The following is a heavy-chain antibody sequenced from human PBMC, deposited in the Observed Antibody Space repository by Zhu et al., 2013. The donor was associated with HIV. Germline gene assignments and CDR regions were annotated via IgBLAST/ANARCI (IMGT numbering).Heavy chain of an antibody. V-gene: IGHV1-69*01. J-gene: IGHJ4*02. CDR3: ATLGYYYDSSDSSYYSDF. CDR1: GGSFSTYI. D-gene: IGHD3-22*01. CDR2: IMPLLGTP. Sequence: QVQLVQSGAEVKKPGSSVKVSCKASGGSFSTYIISWVRQAPGQGLEWMGGIMPLLGTPNYAQNFQGRVTITADESTSTAYMELTSLRSEDTAVFYCATLGYYYDSSDSSYYSDFWGQGTLVTVSS.